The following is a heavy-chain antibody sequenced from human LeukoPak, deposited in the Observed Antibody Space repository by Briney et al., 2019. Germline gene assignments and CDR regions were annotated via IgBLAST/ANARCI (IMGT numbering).Heavy chain of an antibody. V-gene: IGHV3-13*01. J-gene: IGHJ4*02. Sequence: GGSLRLSCAASGFTLSSYDMHWVRQATGKWLEWVSVVGAAGDIYYADFVNGRSTISRENAKPSLYLQVNSQRVGDTAVYYCTTVVGATNLGFDCWGQGTLVTVSS. CDR1: GFTLSSYD. CDR3: TTVVGATNLGFDC. D-gene: IGHD1-26*01. CDR2: VGAAGDI.